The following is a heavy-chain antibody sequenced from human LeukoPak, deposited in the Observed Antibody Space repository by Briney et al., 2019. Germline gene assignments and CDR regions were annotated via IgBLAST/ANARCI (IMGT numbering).Heavy chain of an antibody. CDR3: ARDPGYSSFDY. J-gene: IGHJ4*02. CDR1: GFTFGRSW. Sequence: GGSLRLSCGVSGFTFGRSWMSWVRQTPAKGLEFVANIKEDGSVRNYVDSVQGRFAISRDNAKNSLYLHMNSMRAEDTAVYYCARDPGYSSFDYWGQGTLVTVSS. CDR2: IKEDGSVR. D-gene: IGHD6-13*01. V-gene: IGHV3-7*01.